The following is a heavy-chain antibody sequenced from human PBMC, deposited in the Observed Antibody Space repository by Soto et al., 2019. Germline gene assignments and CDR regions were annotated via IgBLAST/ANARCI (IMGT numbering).Heavy chain of an antibody. V-gene: IGHV1-8*01. CDR2: MNPNSGNT. CDR3: AREVTMIVDN. Sequence: ASVKVSCKASGYTFTNSGFNWVRQATGQGLEWMGWMNPNSGNTGYAQKFQGRVTMTRNASISTAYMELSSLRSEDTAVYYCAREVTMIVDNWGQGTLVTVS. CDR1: GYTFTNSG. D-gene: IGHD3-22*01. J-gene: IGHJ4*02.